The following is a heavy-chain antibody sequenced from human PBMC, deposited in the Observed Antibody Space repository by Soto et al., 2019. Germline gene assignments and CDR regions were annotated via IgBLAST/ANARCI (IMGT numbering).Heavy chain of an antibody. Sequence: SETLSLTCTVSGGSISSYYWSWIRQPPGKRLEWIGEIYYNGSTNYNPSLKGRVTISVDTSNNQFSLKLRSVTAADTAVYYCATLPPRIVVSLLPIPTWGQGILVTVSS. CDR3: ATLPPRIVVSLLPIPT. V-gene: IGHV4-59*08. CDR2: IYYNGST. CDR1: GGSISSYY. J-gene: IGHJ5*02. D-gene: IGHD2-21*01.